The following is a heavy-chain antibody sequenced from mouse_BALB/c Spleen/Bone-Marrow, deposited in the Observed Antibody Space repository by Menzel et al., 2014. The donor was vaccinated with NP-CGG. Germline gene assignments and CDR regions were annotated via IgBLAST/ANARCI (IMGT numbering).Heavy chain of an antibody. J-gene: IGHJ4*01. CDR2: INPSNGGT. CDR1: GYTFTSYY. V-gene: IGHV1S81*02. Sequence: VQLQQSGAELVKPGASVKLSCKASGYTFTSYYLYWVKQRPGQGLEWIGEINPSNGGTNFNERFKSKASLTVDKSSSTAYMQLNSLTSEDSAVYYCTRRSLLPDYYSMDYWGQGTSVTVSS. CDR3: TRRSLLPDYYSMDY. D-gene: IGHD2-10*01.